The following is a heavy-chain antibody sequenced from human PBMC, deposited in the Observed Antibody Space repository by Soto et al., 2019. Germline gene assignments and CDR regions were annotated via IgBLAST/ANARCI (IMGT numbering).Heavy chain of an antibody. J-gene: IGHJ4*02. CDR2: IYSGGST. CDR1: GFTVSSNY. V-gene: IGHV3-53*01. D-gene: IGHD6-19*01. CDR3: ARDRTYSSGWANYFDY. Sequence: EVQLVESGGGLIQPGGSLRLSCAASGFTVSSNYMSWVRQAPGKGLEWVSVIYSGGSTYYADSVKGRFTISRDNSKNTLYLQMNSLRAEDTAVYYCARDRTYSSGWANYFDYWGQGTLVTVSS.